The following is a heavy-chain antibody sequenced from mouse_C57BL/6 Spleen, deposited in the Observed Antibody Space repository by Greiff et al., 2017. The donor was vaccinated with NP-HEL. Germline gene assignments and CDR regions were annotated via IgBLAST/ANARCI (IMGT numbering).Heavy chain of an antibody. J-gene: IGHJ4*01. Sequence: EVQLQQSGPELVKPGASVKMSCKASGYTFTDYNMHWVKQSHGKSLEWIGYINPNNGGTSYIQKFKGKATLTVNKSSSTAYMELRSLTSEDSAVYYCAKDGYYVDYYAMDYWGQGTSVTVSS. CDR3: AKDGYYVDYYAMDY. D-gene: IGHD2-3*01. CDR2: INPNNGGT. V-gene: IGHV1-22*01. CDR1: GYTFTDYN.